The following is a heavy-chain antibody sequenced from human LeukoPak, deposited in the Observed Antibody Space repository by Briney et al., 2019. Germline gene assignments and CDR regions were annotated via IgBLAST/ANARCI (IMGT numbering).Heavy chain of an antibody. CDR3: AKDKVVVVTAIPSY. V-gene: IGHV3-23*01. CDR1: GFTFSSYA. Sequence: GGSPRLSCAASGFTFSSYAMSCVRQAPGKGLEWVSAISGSGGSTYYADSVKGRFTISGDNSKNTLYLQMNSLRAEDTAVYYCAKDKVVVVTAIPSYWGQGTLVTVSS. J-gene: IGHJ4*02. D-gene: IGHD2-21*02. CDR2: ISGSGGST.